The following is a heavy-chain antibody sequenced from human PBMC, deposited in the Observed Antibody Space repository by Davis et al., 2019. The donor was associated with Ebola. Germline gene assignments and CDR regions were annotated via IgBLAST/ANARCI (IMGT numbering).Heavy chain of an antibody. Sequence: GESLKISCKGSGYSFTSYWIGWVRQMPGKGLEWMGIIYPGDSDTRYSPSFQGQVTISADKSISTAYLQWSSLKASDTAMYYCARAYEPAATRWLKKNWFDPWGQGTLVTVSS. CDR2: IYPGDSDT. J-gene: IGHJ5*02. D-gene: IGHD2-2*01. CDR1: GYSFTSYW. V-gene: IGHV5-51*01. CDR3: ARAYEPAATRWLKKNWFDP.